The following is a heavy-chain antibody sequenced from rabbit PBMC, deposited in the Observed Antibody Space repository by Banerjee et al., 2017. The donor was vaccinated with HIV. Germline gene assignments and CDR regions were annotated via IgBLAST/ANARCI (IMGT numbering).Heavy chain of an antibody. J-gene: IGHJ6*01. Sequence: QSLEESGGDLVKPGASLTLSCKASGFTLNSYWMCWVRQAPGKGLEWIGCIYGGYSGSTWYASWAKGRFTISKTSSTTVTLQMTSLTAADTATYFCARDLGAGSSYWDLWGQGTLVTVS. CDR2: IYGGYSGST. CDR1: GFTLNSYW. CDR3: ARDLGAGSSYWDL. D-gene: IGHD8-1*01. V-gene: IGHV1S40*01.